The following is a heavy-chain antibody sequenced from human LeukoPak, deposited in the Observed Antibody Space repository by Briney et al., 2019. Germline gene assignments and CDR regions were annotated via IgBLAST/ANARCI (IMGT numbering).Heavy chain of an antibody. CDR2: IIPILGIA. CDR3: ARDKEYSSGWYWVGY. J-gene: IGHJ4*02. CDR1: GGTFSSYT. V-gene: IGHV1-69*04. Sequence: ASVKVSCKASGGTFSSYTISWVRQAPGQGLEWMGRIIPILGIANYAQKFQGRVTITADKTTSTDYMELSSLRSDDTAVYYCARDKEYSSGWYWVGYWGQGTLVTVSS. D-gene: IGHD6-19*01.